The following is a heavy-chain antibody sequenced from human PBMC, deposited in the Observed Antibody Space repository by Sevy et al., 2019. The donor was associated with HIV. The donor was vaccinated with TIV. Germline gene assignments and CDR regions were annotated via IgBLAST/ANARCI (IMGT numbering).Heavy chain of an antibody. J-gene: IGHJ5*02. D-gene: IGHD2-2*01. CDR2: INNSGST. Sequence: SETLSLTCAVYGGSFSGYYWNWIRQTPGKGLEWIGEINNSGSTNYNPSLKRGVTISVDTSKNKFSLMLNSVTAADTAVYYCARAPPVVVVPGAPSWFDPWGQGTLVTVSS. V-gene: IGHV4-34*01. CDR3: ARAPPVVVVPGAPSWFDP. CDR1: GGSFSGYY.